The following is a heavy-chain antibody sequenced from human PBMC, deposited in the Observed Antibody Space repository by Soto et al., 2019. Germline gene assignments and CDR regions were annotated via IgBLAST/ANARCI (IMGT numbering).Heavy chain of an antibody. CDR3: AHRRGYYDSSGYWFDP. V-gene: IGHV2-5*02. Sequence: QITLKESGPTLVKPTQTLTLTCTFSGFSLSTSGVGVGWIRQPPGKALEWLALIYWDDDKRYSPSLKSRLTIPKDTSKNQVVLTMTNTDPVDTATYYCAHRRGYYDSSGYWFDPWGQGTLVTVSS. J-gene: IGHJ5*02. CDR1: GFSLSTSGVG. CDR2: IYWDDDK. D-gene: IGHD3-22*01.